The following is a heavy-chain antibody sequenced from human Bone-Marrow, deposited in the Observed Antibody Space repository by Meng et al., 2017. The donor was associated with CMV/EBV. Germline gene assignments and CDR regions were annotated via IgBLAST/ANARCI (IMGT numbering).Heavy chain of an antibody. J-gene: IGHJ6*02. V-gene: IGHV3-11*04. CDR2: ISSGGYLK. CDR3: AREPGYCSSATCSSSTYEMDV. CDR1: GFTFSDYY. D-gene: IGHD2-2*01. Sequence: GGSLRLSCAASGFTFSDYYMTWIRQTPGKGLEWISYISSGGYLKYYADSLKGRFTISRDNAKNSVYLQMNGLRAEDTAVYYCAREPGYCSSATCSSSTYEMDVWGQGTTVTVAS.